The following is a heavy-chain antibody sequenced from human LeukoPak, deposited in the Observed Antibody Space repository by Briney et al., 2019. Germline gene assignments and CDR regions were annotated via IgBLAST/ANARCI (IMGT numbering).Heavy chain of an antibody. V-gene: IGHV4-39*01. CDR2: IYYSGST. D-gene: IGHD3-9*01. CDR3: ASTYYDILTGYFALPFDY. Sequence: SETLSLTCTVSGGSISSSSYYWGWIRQPPGKGLEWIGSIYYSGSTYYNPSLKSRVTISVDTSKNQFSLKLSSVTAADTAVYYCASTYYDILTGYFALPFDYWGQGTLVTVSS. CDR1: GGSISSSSYY. J-gene: IGHJ4*02.